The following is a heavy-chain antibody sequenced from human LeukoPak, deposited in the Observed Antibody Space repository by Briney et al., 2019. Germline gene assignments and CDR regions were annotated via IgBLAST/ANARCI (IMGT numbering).Heavy chain of an antibody. CDR1: GYTFTSYD. Sequence: ASVKVSCKASGYTFTSYDITWVRQAPGQGLDRMGWITPYNGNTDYVQKFQGRVTMTADTSTSTAYMELRSLTSDDTAVYYCARLNNAANFLDYWGQGSLVTVSS. D-gene: IGHD1/OR15-1a*01. J-gene: IGHJ4*02. CDR2: ITPYNGNT. V-gene: IGHV1-18*01. CDR3: ARLNNAANFLDY.